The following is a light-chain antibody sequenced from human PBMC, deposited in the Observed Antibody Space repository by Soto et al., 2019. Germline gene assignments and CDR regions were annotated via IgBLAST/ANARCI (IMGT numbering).Light chain of an antibody. CDR1: QGVNNW. CDR3: QQADSFPLT. J-gene: IGKJ1*01. V-gene: IGKV1-12*01. CDR2: GAS. Sequence: DIQMTQSPSSVSASVGDRVTITCRASQGVNNWVAWYQLKSGKAPNLLIYGASSLQSGVPSRFRGSGSGTDFTLTINSLQPEDFATYFCQQADSFPLTFGQGTKVEI.